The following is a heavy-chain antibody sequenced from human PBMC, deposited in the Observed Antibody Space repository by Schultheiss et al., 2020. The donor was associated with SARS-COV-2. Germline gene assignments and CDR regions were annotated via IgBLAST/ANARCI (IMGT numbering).Heavy chain of an antibody. CDR1: GGSISSGSYY. Sequence: SETLSLTCTVSGGSISSGSYYWGWIRQPPGKGLEWIGYIYYSGSTNYNPSLKSRVTISVDTSKNQFSLKLSSVTAADTAVYYCASFNSPYGMDVWGQGTTVTVSS. CDR2: IYYSGST. J-gene: IGHJ6*02. V-gene: IGHV4-61*05. CDR3: ASFNSPYGMDV.